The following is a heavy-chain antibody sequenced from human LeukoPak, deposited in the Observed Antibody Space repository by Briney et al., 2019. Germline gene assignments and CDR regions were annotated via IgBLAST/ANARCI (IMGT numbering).Heavy chain of an antibody. CDR3: AKVAFLVYCSGGSCYDY. V-gene: IGHV3-23*01. CDR2: ISGSGGST. Sequence: GGSLRLSCAASGFTFSSYAMSWVRQAPGKGLEWVSAISGSGGSTYYADSVKGRFTISRDNSKNTLYLQMNSLRAEDTAVYYCAKVAFLVYCSGGSCYDYWGQGTLVTVSS. CDR1: GFTFSSYA. J-gene: IGHJ4*02. D-gene: IGHD2-15*01.